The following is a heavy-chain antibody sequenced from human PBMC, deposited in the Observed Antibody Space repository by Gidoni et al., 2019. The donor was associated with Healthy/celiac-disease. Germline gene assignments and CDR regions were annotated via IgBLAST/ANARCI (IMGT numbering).Heavy chain of an antibody. V-gene: IGHV4-59*01. Sequence: QVQLQESGPGLVKPSETLSLTCTVPGGSISGDYSSWIRQPPGKGLEWIGYIYYSGSTNYNPSLKSRVTISVDTSKNQFSLRLSSVTAADTAVYYCARAGYSNYLAWFDPWGQGTLVTVSS. J-gene: IGHJ5*02. CDR1: GGSISGDY. CDR2: IYYSGST. CDR3: ARAGYSNYLAWFDP. D-gene: IGHD4-4*01.